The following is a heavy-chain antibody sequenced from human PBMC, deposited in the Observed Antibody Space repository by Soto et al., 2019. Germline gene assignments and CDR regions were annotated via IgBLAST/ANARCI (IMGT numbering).Heavy chain of an antibody. CDR3: VMVDNYVTPTPQDV. D-gene: IGHD3-16*01. Sequence: QVQLVQSGDEVKKPGASVKVSCKASGYIFVNYGIAWVRQAPRQGLEWMGWISPYTGNTHAASKVQGRLTMTTDTSTSTAYMELGSLTSDDTAVYYCVMVDNYVTPTPQDVWGQGTTVTVSS. CDR1: GYIFVNYG. J-gene: IGHJ6*02. V-gene: IGHV1-18*01. CDR2: ISPYTGNT.